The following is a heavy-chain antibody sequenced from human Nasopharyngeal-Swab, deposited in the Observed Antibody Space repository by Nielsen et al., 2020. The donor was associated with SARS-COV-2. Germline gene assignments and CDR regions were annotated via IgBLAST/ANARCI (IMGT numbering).Heavy chain of an antibody. Sequence: WVRQAPGQGLEWMGWISTNTGNPTYAQGFTGRFVFSLDTSVSTAYLQISSLKAEDTAVYYCATEGSDGSGPGDFDYWGQGTLVTVSS. D-gene: IGHD3-10*01. CDR2: ISTNTGNP. CDR3: ATEGSDGSGPGDFDY. J-gene: IGHJ4*02. V-gene: IGHV7-4-1*02.